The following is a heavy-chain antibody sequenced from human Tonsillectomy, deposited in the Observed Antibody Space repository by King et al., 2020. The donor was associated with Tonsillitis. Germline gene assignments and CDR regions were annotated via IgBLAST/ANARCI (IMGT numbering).Heavy chain of an antibody. V-gene: IGHV4-61*02. CDR2: IYTSGST. J-gene: IGHJ5*02. D-gene: IGHD3-3*01. CDR1: GGSFSSGTYY. CDR3: AREYYDFSVDP. Sequence: VQLQESGPGLVKPSQTLSLTCTVSGGSFSSGTYYWSWIRQPAGKGLEWIGRIYTSGSTNYNPSLKSRVTISVDTSKNQFSLKLSSVTVADTAVYYCAREYYDFSVDPWGQGTLVTVSS.